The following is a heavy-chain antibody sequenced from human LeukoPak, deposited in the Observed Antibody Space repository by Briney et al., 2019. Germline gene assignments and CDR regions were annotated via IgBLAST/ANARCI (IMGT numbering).Heavy chain of an antibody. V-gene: IGHV3-33*03. CDR2: IWYDGSNK. D-gene: IGHD5-18*01. Sequence: GGSLRLSCAASGFTFSSYGMHWVRQAPGKGLEWVAVIWYDGSNKYYADSVKGRFTISRDNAKNSLYLQMNSLRAEDTAVYYCAIMDSYGLIRRYYYDMDVWGQGTTVTVSS. CDR1: GFTFSSYG. CDR3: AIMDSYGLIRRYYYDMDV. J-gene: IGHJ6*02.